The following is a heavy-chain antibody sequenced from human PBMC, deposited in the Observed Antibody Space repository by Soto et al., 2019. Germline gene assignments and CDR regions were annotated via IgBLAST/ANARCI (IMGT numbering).Heavy chain of an antibody. J-gene: IGHJ4*02. CDR3: AAMFYDFWSATLNSAY. D-gene: IGHD3-3*01. V-gene: IGHV4-34*01. CDR2: VNHSGKT. CDR1: GGSFINYS. Sequence: PSETLSLTCAFYGGSFINYSYSWIRQAPGKGLEWIGEVNHSGKTDYNPSLKSRGTISVDTSKNQFSLKLISVTAADTAVYYCAAMFYDFWSATLNSAYWGQGTPVTVSS.